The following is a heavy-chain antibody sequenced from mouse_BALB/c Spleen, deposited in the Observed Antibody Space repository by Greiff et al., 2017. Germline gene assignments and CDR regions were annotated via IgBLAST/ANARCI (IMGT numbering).Heavy chain of an antibody. J-gene: IGHJ2*01. V-gene: IGHV1-80*01. CDR3: ARRGLRYYFDY. CDR1: GYAFSSYW. CDR2: IYPGDGDT. Sequence: VKLVESGAELVRPGSSVKISCKASGYAFSSYWMNWVKQRPGQGLEWIGQIYPGDGDTNYNGKFKGKATLTADKSSSTAYMQLSSLTSEDSAVYFCARRGLRYYFDYWGQGTTLTVSS. D-gene: IGHD2-2*01.